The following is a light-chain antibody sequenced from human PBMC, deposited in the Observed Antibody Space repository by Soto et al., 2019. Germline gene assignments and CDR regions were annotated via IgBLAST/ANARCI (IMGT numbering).Light chain of an antibody. Sequence: DIVMTQSPDSLAVSLGERATINCKSSQSVLYSSNNKNYLAWYQQKPGQPPKLLIYWASTRESGVPDRFSGSGSGPDFTLTISSLQAEDVAVSYCQQHYSIPYTFGQGTKLEIK. J-gene: IGKJ2*01. V-gene: IGKV4-1*01. CDR2: WAS. CDR3: QQHYSIPYT. CDR1: QSVLYSSNNKNY.